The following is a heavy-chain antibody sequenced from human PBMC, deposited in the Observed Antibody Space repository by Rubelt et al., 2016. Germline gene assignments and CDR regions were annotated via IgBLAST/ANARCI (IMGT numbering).Heavy chain of an antibody. V-gene: IGHV1-8*01. CDR2: MNPNSVNT. J-gene: IGHJ4*02. CDR1: GYTFTSYD. D-gene: IGHD6-19*01. Sequence: QVQLVQSGAEVKKPVSSVKVSCKASGYTFTSYDINWVRQATGQGLEWLGWMNPNSVNTGYAQNFRGRVTMTRKTSIITAYMGMSSLRSEDTAVDYCARSFSFGAAGDDYWGQGTLVTVSS. CDR3: ARSFSFGAAGDDY.